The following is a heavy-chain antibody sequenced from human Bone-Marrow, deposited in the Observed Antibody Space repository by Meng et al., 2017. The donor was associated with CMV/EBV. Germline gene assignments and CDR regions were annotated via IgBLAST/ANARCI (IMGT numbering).Heavy chain of an antibody. CDR3: ARSLNTAADY. J-gene: IGHJ4*02. CDR2: IWYDGSNK. CDR1: GFTFSSYG. V-gene: IGHV3-33*01. Sequence: GESLKISCAASGFTFSSYGMHWVRQAPGKGLEWVAVIWYDGSNKYYADSVRGRFTISRDHTKNTLYLQMTSLRPDDSGVYYCARSLNTAADYWGQGTLVTGSS. D-gene: IGHD6-13*01.